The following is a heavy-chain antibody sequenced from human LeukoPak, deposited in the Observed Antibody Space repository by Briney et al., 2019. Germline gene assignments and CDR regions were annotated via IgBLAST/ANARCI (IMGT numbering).Heavy chain of an antibody. Sequence: PSETLCLTRTVSGGSISSHYWSWILQPPAKGLEWMGDIYYCWSPNYNPSLQSQVTISQDPSKNQFSLELSSVTAADTAVYYCARVGFWSGYYVDYWGQGTLVTVSS. D-gene: IGHD3-3*01. J-gene: IGHJ4*02. CDR2: IYYCWSP. V-gene: IGHV4-59*11. CDR1: GGSISSHY. CDR3: ARVGFWSGYYVDY.